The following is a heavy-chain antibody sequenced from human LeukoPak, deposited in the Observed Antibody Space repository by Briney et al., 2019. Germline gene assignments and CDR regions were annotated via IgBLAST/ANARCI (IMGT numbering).Heavy chain of an antibody. CDR3: ARVVPSSSWYFDY. D-gene: IGHD6-13*01. J-gene: IGHJ4*02. CDR1: GGSISSSSYY. V-gene: IGHV4-39*07. Sequence: SETLSLTCTVSGGSISSSSYYWGWIRQPPGKGLEWIGSIYYSGSTYYNPSLKSRVTISVDRSKNQFSLKLSSVTAADTAVYYCARVVPSSSWYFDYWGQGTLVTVSS. CDR2: IYYSGST.